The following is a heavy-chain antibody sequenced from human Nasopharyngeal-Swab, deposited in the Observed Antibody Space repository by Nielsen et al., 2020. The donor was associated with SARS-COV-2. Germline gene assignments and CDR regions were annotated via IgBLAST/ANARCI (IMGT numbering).Heavy chain of an antibody. D-gene: IGHD5-12*01. J-gene: IGHJ4*02. V-gene: IGHV3-30*03. CDR2: ISYDGSNK. Sequence: VRQAPGKGLEWVAVISYDGSNKYYEDSVKGRFTISRDNSKNTPYLQMNSLRAEDTAVYYCARGYSGYYYFDYWGQGTLVTVSS. CDR3: ARGYSGYYYFDY.